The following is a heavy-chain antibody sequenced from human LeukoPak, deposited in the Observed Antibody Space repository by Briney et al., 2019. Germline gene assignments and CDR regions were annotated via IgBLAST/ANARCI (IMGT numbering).Heavy chain of an antibody. J-gene: IGHJ4*02. Sequence: SETLSLTCTVSGGSISDNYWSWIRQPPGKGLEWIGYAYYSGHTNYNSSLKSRVTMSLDTSKSQFSLRLSSVTAADTAVYFCAREFYRSYTAMAHGSFDYWGQGTLVTVSS. CDR3: AREFYRSYTAMAHGSFDY. D-gene: IGHD5-18*01. V-gene: IGHV4-59*12. CDR2: AYYSGHT. CDR1: GGSISDNY.